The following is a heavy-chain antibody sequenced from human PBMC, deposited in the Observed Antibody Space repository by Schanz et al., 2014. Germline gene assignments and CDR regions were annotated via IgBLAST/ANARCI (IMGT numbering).Heavy chain of an antibody. V-gene: IGHV1-3*04. J-gene: IGHJ6*02. CDR2: INTASGNT. CDR1: GYNITSND. CDR3: ARDLTVDTGYVVHYYYDGMDV. Sequence: QVQLVQSGAEVKKPGASVKVSCKASGYNITSNDVTWVRQAPGRRLEWMGWINTASGNTRYSEAFQSKVTMTRDTSAATAYMELTSLRSEDTAVYFCARDLTVDTGYVVHYYYDGMDVGGQGTTVTVSS. D-gene: IGHD5-12*01.